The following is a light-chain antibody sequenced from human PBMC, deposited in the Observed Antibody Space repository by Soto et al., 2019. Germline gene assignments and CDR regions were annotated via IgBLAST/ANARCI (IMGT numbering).Light chain of an antibody. CDR1: QSVGNY. CDR3: QQRSTWLT. V-gene: IGKV3-11*01. Sequence: EIVLTQSPATLSLSPGERATLSCRASQSVGNYLAWYQQKPGQAPRLLIYDASSTATGIPARFRGSGSGTDFTLTISSLEPEDFAVYYCQQRSTWLTFGGGTNVEIK. J-gene: IGKJ4*01. CDR2: DAS.